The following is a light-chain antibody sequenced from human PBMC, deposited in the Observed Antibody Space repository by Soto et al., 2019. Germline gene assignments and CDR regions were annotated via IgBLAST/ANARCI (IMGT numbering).Light chain of an antibody. CDR2: DVS. CDR1: QDIRGA. V-gene: IGKV1-13*02. J-gene: IGKJ5*01. CDR3: QLFNSYPIA. Sequence: AIQVTQSPSSLSASVGDRLTITCRASQDIRGALARYQQKPGKAPRLLIYDVSTLESGVPSRFSGSGSGTEFTLSISCLQPEDFGTYYCQLFNSYPIAFGHGTRLAIK.